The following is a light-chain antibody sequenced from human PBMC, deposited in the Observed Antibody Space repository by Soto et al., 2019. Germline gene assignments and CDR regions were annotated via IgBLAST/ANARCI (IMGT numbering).Light chain of an antibody. J-gene: IGLJ2*01. Sequence: QSVPTHPASVPGSPGQSITIAFTGTSGDVGGYNYVSWYQHHPGKAPKLIIYEVSDRPSGVSNRFSGSRSGNTVSLTISGLQADDEADYYCNSFTSSSTFVFGGGTKVTVL. V-gene: IGLV2-14*01. CDR1: SGDVGGYNY. CDR3: NSFTSSSTFV. CDR2: EVS.